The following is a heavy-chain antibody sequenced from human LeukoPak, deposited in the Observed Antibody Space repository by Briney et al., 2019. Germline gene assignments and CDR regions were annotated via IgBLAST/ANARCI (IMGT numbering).Heavy chain of an antibody. D-gene: IGHD1-26*01. V-gene: IGHV3-33*01. CDR3: ARDLSFGSLDF. J-gene: IGHJ4*02. CDR2: MWYDGSRE. Sequence: LTGGSLRLSCAASGFILSTHGMHWVRQAPGKGLEWVAGMWYDGSREGYADSVKGRFTISRDMSKNTLNLQMNSLRVEDTAMFYCARDLSFGSLDFRGQGTLVTVSS. CDR1: GFILSTHG.